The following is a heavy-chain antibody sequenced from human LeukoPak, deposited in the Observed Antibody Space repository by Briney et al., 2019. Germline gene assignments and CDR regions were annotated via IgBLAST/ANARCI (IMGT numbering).Heavy chain of an antibody. CDR3: AKPISGGLAVTADWFDP. Sequence: GGSLRLSCAASGFAFSFSAMSWLRQPPGKGLEWVSTINANSVASSYAASVRGRFPISRDNSKSTLYLHLNTLRVEDTAVYYCAKPISGGLAVTADWFDPWGQGTLVVVSS. V-gene: IGHV3-23*01. CDR1: GFAFSFSA. J-gene: IGHJ5*01. CDR2: INANSVAS. D-gene: IGHD6-19*01.